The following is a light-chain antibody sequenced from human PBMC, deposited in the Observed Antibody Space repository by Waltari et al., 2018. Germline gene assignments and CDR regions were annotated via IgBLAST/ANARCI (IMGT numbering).Light chain of an antibody. V-gene: IGKV3-11*01. CDR2: DAS. CDR1: PRVSSY. Sequence: EIVFTQSPATLPLSPGERATLSCRASPRVSSYLAWYQQKPGQAPRLLIYDASNRATGIPARFSGSGSGTDFTLTISSLEPEDFAVYYCQQRSNWPITFGQGTRLEIK. J-gene: IGKJ5*01. CDR3: QQRSNWPIT.